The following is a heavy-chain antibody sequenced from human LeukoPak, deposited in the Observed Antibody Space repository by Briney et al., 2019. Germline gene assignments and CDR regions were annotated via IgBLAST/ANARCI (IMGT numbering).Heavy chain of an antibody. Sequence: ASVKVSCKASGYTFTGYYMHWVRQAPGQGLEWMGWISAYNGNTNYAQKLQGRVTMTTDTSTSTAYMELRSLRSDDTAVYYCARGSYYGSGSYYPPFDYWGQGTLVTVSS. CDR1: GYTFTGYY. CDR2: ISAYNGNT. J-gene: IGHJ4*02. CDR3: ARGSYYGSGSYYPPFDY. D-gene: IGHD3-10*01. V-gene: IGHV1-18*04.